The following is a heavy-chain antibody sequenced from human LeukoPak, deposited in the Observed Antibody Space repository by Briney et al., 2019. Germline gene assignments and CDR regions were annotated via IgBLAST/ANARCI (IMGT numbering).Heavy chain of an antibody. CDR2: SKYDGSTK. J-gene: IGHJ3*01. D-gene: IGHD2/OR15-2a*01. Sequence: PGGSLRLSCEASGFSLSGSWMHWVRQAPGKGLMWVSQSKYDGSTKSYAASVRGRFTISRDNAKNTLYPHMDSLRAEDTAVYYCVRSDYFHNWGQGTMVVVSA. CDR3: VRSDYFHN. CDR1: GFSLSGSW. V-gene: IGHV3-74*01.